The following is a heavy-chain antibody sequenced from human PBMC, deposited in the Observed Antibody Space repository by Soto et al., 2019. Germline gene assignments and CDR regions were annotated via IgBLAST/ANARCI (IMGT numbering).Heavy chain of an antibody. V-gene: IGHV4-30-4*01. D-gene: IGHD1-26*01. CDR2: IYYSGST. Sequence: SETLSLTCTVSGGSISSGDYYWSWIRQPPGKGLEWIGYIYYSGSTYYNPSLKSRVTISVDTSKNQFSLKLSSVTAADTAVYYCARDRRYYRDFDYWGQGTLVTVSS. J-gene: IGHJ4*02. CDR1: GGSISSGDYY. CDR3: ARDRRYYRDFDY.